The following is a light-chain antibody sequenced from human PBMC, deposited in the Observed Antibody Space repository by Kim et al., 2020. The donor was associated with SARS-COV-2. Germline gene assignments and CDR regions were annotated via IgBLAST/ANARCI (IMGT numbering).Light chain of an antibody. CDR2: DVS. Sequence: GQAVTVSCTGTSGVVGEYNYVSWDQQHPGKAPKLMIYDVSTRPSGVPDRFSGSKSGNTASLTISGLQAEDEADYYCCSYAGSYGVVFGGGTKLTVL. CDR1: SGVVGEYNY. V-gene: IGLV2-11*02. CDR3: CSYAGSYGVV. J-gene: IGLJ2*01.